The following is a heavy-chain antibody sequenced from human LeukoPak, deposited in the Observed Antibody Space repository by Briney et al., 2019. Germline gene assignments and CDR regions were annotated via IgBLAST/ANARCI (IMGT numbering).Heavy chain of an antibody. Sequence: ASVKVSCKASGYTLTSYAMHWVRQAPGQRLECMGWINAGNGNTKYSQKFQGRVTITRDTSASTAYMELSSLRSEDTAVYYRARVSDILTGYPSFDYWGQGTLVTVSS. V-gene: IGHV1-3*01. CDR2: INAGNGNT. CDR1: GYTLTSYA. D-gene: IGHD3-9*01. J-gene: IGHJ4*02. CDR3: ARVSDILTGYPSFDY.